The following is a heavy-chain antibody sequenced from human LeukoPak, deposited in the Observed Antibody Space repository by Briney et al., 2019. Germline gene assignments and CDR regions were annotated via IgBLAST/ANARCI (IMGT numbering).Heavy chain of an antibody. D-gene: IGHD5-12*01. J-gene: IGHJ4*02. Sequence: AGGSLRLSCAASGFTFNSYGMHWVRQAPGKGLEWVAFIRFDGSYKDYADSVKGRFTISRDNAKNSLYLQMNSLRAEDTAVYYCARDPNGGYSNLLDYWGQGTLVTVSS. CDR2: IRFDGSYK. CDR1: GFTFNSYG. CDR3: ARDPNGGYSNLLDY. V-gene: IGHV3-30*02.